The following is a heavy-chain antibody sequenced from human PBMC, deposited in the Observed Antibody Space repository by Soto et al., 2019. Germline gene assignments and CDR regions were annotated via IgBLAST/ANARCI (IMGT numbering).Heavy chain of an antibody. Sequence: ASVKVSCKASGYTFTSYDINWVRQATGQGLEWMGWMNPNSGNTSYAQKFQGRVTMTRNTSISTAYMELSSLRSEDTAVYYCARALGNSSSPFYYYYGMDVWGQGTTVTVSS. CDR2: MNPNSGNT. CDR3: ARALGNSSSPFYYYYGMDV. CDR1: GYTFTSYD. D-gene: IGHD6-6*01. V-gene: IGHV1-8*01. J-gene: IGHJ6*02.